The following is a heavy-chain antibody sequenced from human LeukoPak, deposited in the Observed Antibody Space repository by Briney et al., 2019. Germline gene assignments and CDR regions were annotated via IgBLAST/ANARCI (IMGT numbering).Heavy chain of an antibody. D-gene: IGHD3-3*01. CDR1: GYSISSGYY. CDR2: IYHSGST. J-gene: IGHJ4*02. V-gene: IGHV4-38-2*02. CDR3: ARNGGEWLLLPPFDY. Sequence: SETLSLTCTVSGYSISSGYYWGWIRQPPGKGLEWIGSIYHSGSTYYNPSLKSRVTISVDTSKNQFSLKLSSVTAADTAVYYCARNGGEWLLLPPFDYWGQGTLVTVSS.